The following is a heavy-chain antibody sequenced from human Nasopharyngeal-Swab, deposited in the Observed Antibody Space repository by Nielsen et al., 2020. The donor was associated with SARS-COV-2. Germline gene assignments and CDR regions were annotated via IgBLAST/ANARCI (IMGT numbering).Heavy chain of an antibody. J-gene: IGHJ4*02. CDR3: ARGLYDSSGYPTAGFDY. CDR2: INHSGST. Sequence: SEILSLTCAVYGGSFSGYYWSWIRQPPGKGLEWIGEINHSGSTNYNPSLKSRVTISVDTSKNQFSLKLSSVTAADTAVYYCARGLYDSSGYPTAGFDYWGQGTLVTVSS. D-gene: IGHD3-22*01. CDR1: GGSFSGYY. V-gene: IGHV4-34*01.